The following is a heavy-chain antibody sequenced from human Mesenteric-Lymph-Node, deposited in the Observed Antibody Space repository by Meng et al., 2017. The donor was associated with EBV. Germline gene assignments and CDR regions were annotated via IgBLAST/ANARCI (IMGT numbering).Heavy chain of an antibody. J-gene: IGHJ5*01. CDR2: SIPGSGTP. CDR1: GGTFTSYA. CDR3: AREVLGAVVTPSWLDS. Sequence: QGELVQSGAEVKKPGSAVKVSCKASGGTFTSYAITWVRQAPGQGLEWMGGSIPGSGTPNYAQKFQGRVTISVDKSTNTLYMELRSLRSDDTAVYYCAREVLGAVVTPSWLDSWGQGTLVTVSS. D-gene: IGHD4-23*01. V-gene: IGHV1-69*06.